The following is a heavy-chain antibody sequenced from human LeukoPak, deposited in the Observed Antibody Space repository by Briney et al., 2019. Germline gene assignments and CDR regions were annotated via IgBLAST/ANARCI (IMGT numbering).Heavy chain of an antibody. CDR2: INPSGGST. D-gene: IGHD2-15*01. CDR3: ARALSSCSGSSCYSSWFDP. J-gene: IGHJ5*02. Sequence: ASVKVSCKASGYTFTNYYMHWVRQAPGQGLEWMGIINPSGGSTSYAQKFQARVTMTRDTSTSTVYMELSSLRSEDTAVYYCARALSSCSGSSCYSSWFDPWGQGTLVTVSS. CDR1: GYTFTNYY. V-gene: IGHV1-46*01.